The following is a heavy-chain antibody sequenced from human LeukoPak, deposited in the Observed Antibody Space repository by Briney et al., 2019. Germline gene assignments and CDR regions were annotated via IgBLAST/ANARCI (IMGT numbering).Heavy chain of an antibody. CDR3: ARQSTLGGDWFDP. CDR2: IYHSGST. J-gene: IGHJ5*02. V-gene: IGHV4-38-2*01. CDR1: GYSISSGYY. D-gene: IGHD3-16*01. Sequence: PSETLSLTCAVSGYSISSGYYWGWIRQPPGKGLEWIGSIYHSGSTYYNPSLKSRVTISVDTSKNQFSLKLSSVTAADTAVCYCARQSTLGGDWFDPWGQGTLVTVSS.